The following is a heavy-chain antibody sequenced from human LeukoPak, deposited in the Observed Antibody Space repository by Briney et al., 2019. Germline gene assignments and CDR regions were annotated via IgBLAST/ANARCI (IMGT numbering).Heavy chain of an antibody. D-gene: IGHD3-10*01. J-gene: IGHJ6*03. CDR1: GGSISSYY. CDR2: IYYSGST. Sequence: PSETLSLTCTVSGGSISSYYWSWIRQPPGKGLEWIGYIYYSGSTNYNPSLKSRVTISVDMSKNQFSLKLSSVTAADTAVYYCAREIKRFYYGSGSYCYYYYMDVWGKGTTVTVSS. V-gene: IGHV4-59*01. CDR3: AREIKRFYYGSGSYCYYYYMDV.